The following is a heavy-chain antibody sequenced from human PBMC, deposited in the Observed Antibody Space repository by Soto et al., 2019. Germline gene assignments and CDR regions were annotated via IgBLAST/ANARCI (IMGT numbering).Heavy chain of an antibody. J-gene: IGHJ6*02. D-gene: IGHD3-22*01. CDR3: ARRSGYNFYYNYYGLDV. CDR2: ISYGGSP. V-gene: IGHV4-39*01. CDR1: GGSISNTNNY. Sequence: SETLSLTCTVSGGSISNTNNYWGWIRQPPGKGLEWIGAISYGGSPSYNPSLKSRVTISVDTSTNQFSLRLSSVTAADTALYYCARRSGYNFYYNYYGLDVWGQGTTVTVSS.